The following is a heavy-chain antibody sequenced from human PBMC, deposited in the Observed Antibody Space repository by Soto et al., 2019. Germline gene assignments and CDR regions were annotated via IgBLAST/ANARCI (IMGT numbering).Heavy chain of an antibody. CDR3: AREGATIFSGPETRYFDY. J-gene: IGHJ4*02. CDR1: GGTFSSYA. Sequence: SVKVSCKASGGTFSSYAISWVRQAPGQGLEWMGGIIPIFGTANYAQKFQGRVTITADESTSTAYMELSSLRSEDTAVYYCAREGATIFSGPETRYFDYWGQGTLVTVSS. D-gene: IGHD3-9*01. V-gene: IGHV1-69*13. CDR2: IIPIFGTA.